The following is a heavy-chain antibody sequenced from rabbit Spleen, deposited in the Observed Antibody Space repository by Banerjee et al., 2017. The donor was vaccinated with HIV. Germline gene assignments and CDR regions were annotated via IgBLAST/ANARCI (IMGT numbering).Heavy chain of an antibody. Sequence: QEHLEESGGGLVKPETSLTLTCKASGFSFSDRDVMCWVRQAPGKGLEWIACINTATGKAVYASWAKGRFTISKTSSTTVTLQMTSLTAADMATYFCARDLAAVIGWNFNLWGQGTLVTVS. CDR2: INTATGKA. CDR3: ARDLAAVIGWNFNL. J-gene: IGHJ4*01. D-gene: IGHD1-1*01. CDR1: GFSFSDRDV. V-gene: IGHV1S45*01.